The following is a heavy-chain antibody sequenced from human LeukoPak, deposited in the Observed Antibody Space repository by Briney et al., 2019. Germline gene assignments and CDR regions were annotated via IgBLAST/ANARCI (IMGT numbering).Heavy chain of an antibody. CDR3: TTGYGDYGYGMDV. J-gene: IGHJ6*02. CDR2: IRSKAYGGTT. D-gene: IGHD4-17*01. CDR1: GFTFGDYA. V-gene: IGHV3-49*04. Sequence: GGSLRLSCTASGFTFGDYAMSWVRQAPGKGLEWVGFIRSKAYGGTTEYAASVKGRFTISRDDSKSTAYLQMNSLNTEDTAVYYCTTGYGDYGYGMDVWGQGTTVTVSS.